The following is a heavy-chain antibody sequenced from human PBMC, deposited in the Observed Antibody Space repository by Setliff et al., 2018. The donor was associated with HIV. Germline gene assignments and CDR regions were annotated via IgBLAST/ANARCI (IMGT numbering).Heavy chain of an antibody. J-gene: IGHJ3*01. Sequence: SETLSLTCTVSGGSISTYYWSWIRQPPGKGLEWIGSIYFTGSSDNNPSLKSRVTLSVDTSKHQFSLKLGSVTAADTAVYYCARVQMAYAAFDVWGQGTMVTVSS. D-gene: IGHD4-17*01. CDR1: GGSISTYY. CDR2: IYFTGSS. CDR3: ARVQMAYAAFDV. V-gene: IGHV4-59*01.